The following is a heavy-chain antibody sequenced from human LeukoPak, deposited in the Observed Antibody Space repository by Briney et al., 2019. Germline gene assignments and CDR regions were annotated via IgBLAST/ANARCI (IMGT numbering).Heavy chain of an antibody. CDR3: ARVYPGYCSSISCYGVFDY. CDR1: GYSFTGYY. J-gene: IGHJ4*02. CDR2: INPNNGGT. Sequence: GASVKVSCKASGYSFTGYYMHWVRQAPGQGLEWMGGINPNNGGTNYAQRFQGRVTMTRDTSISTAYMELSRLRSDDAAVYYCARVYPGYCSSISCYGVFDYWGRGTLVTVSS. V-gene: IGHV1-2*02. D-gene: IGHD2-2*01.